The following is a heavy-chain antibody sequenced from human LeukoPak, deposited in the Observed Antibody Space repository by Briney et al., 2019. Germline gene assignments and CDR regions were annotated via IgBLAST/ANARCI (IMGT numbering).Heavy chain of an antibody. CDR2: IKGNGFDT. V-gene: IGHV3-23*01. CDR3: AKDTGPLMITFGGVVISYFDY. D-gene: IGHD3-16*01. Sequence: PGGSLRLSCAGSGFIFSNYAMSWVRQAPGKGLEWASGIKGNGFDTYYADSVKGRFTVSRDNSKNTLSLQMNSLSAEDTAVYYCAKDTGPLMITFGGVVISYFDYWGQGALVTVSS. J-gene: IGHJ4*02. CDR1: GFIFSNYA.